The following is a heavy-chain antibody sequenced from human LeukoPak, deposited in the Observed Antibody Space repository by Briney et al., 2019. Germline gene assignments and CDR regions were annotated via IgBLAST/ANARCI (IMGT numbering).Heavy chain of an antibody. CDR2: INHSGST. Sequence: SETLSLTCAVYGGSFSGYYWSWIRQPPGKGLEWIGEINHSGSTNYNPSLKSRVTISVDTSKNQFSLKLSSVTAADTAVYYCARGGYSCQFDYWGQGTLVTVSS. CDR3: ARGGYSCQFDY. D-gene: IGHD5-18*01. CDR1: GGSFSGYY. J-gene: IGHJ4*02. V-gene: IGHV4-34*01.